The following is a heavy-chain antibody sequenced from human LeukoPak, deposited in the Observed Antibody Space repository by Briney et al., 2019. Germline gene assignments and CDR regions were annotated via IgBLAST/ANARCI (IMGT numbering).Heavy chain of an antibody. CDR3: LKGGWATIGPPKD. V-gene: IGHV3-64D*08. Sequence: GGSLRLSCSAAGFTFRSHAMHWVRQAPGKGLEYVSTINDDGSLTYYADSVKGRFTLSRDNSKNTVYLQMNNLRPDDSAVYHCLKGGWATIGPPKDWGQGTQVSVSS. J-gene: IGHJ4*02. D-gene: IGHD5-24*01. CDR2: INDDGSLT. CDR1: GFTFRSHA.